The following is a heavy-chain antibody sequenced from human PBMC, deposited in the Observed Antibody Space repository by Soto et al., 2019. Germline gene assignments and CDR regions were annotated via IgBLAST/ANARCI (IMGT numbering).Heavy chain of an antibody. V-gene: IGHV3-33*01. Sequence: QVQLVESGGGVVQPGRSLRLSCAASGFTFSSYGMHWVRQAPGKGLEWVAVIWYDGSNKYYADSVKGRFTISRDNSKNALYLQMNGLRAEDTAVYYCARDSAGEYYFDYWGQGTLVTVSS. J-gene: IGHJ4*02. CDR1: GFTFSSYG. D-gene: IGHD6-13*01. CDR3: ARDSAGEYYFDY. CDR2: IWYDGSNK.